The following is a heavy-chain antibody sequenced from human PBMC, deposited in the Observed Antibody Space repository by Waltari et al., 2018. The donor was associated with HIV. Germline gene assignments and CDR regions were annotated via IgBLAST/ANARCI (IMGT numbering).Heavy chain of an antibody. CDR1: GYTFTDYY. D-gene: IGHD3-10*01. CDR3: ARDRSNYGSGSYDAFDI. V-gene: IGHV1-2*06. Sequence: QVQLVQSGAEVKKPGASVKVSCKASGYTFTDYYIHWVRQAPGQGLEWMGRIHPDSGGTNLSQKFQGRVTMTRDTSINTVYMGLNRLRSDDTAVYYCARDRSNYGSGSYDAFDIWGQETMVTVSS. J-gene: IGHJ3*02. CDR2: IHPDSGGT.